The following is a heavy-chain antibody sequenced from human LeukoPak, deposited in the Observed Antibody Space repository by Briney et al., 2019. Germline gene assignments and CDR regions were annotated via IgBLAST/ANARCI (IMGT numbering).Heavy chain of an antibody. CDR1: GDSINSYY. CDR3: ARTTMVRGTYYMDV. V-gene: IGHV4-59*01. D-gene: IGHD3-10*01. J-gene: IGHJ6*03. CDR2: IHYSGST. Sequence: SETLSLTCTVSGDSINSYYWSWIRQPPGKGLQWIGCIHYSGSTNYNPSLKSRVTISVDTSKNQFSLKLSSVTAADTAVYYCARTTMVRGTYYMDVWGKGTTVTISS.